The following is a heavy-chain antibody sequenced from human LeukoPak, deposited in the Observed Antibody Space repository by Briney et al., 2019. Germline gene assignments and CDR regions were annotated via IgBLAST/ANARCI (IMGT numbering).Heavy chain of an antibody. Sequence: ASVKVSCKASGYTFTSYYMHWVRQAPRQGLEWMGIINPSGGSTSYAQKFQGRVTMTRDTSTSTVYMELSSLRSEDTAVYYCARGNDFTMIVVVTNRDFDYWGQGTLVTVSS. V-gene: IGHV1-46*01. J-gene: IGHJ4*02. CDR3: ARGNDFTMIVVVTNRDFDY. CDR1: GYTFTSYY. CDR2: INPSGGST. D-gene: IGHD3-22*01.